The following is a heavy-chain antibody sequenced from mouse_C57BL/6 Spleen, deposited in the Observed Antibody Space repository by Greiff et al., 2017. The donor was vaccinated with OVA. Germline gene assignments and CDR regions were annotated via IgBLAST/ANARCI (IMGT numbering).Heavy chain of an antibody. V-gene: IGHV1-61*01. Sequence: QVQLQQSGAELVRPGSSVKLSCKASGYTFTSYWMDWVKQRPGQGLEWIGNIYPSDSETHYNQKFKDKATLTVDKSSSTAYMQLSSLTSEDSAVYYCARQNDYSNFYWYFDVWGTGTTVTVSS. D-gene: IGHD2-5*01. J-gene: IGHJ1*03. CDR3: ARQNDYSNFYWYFDV. CDR2: IYPSDSET. CDR1: GYTFTSYW.